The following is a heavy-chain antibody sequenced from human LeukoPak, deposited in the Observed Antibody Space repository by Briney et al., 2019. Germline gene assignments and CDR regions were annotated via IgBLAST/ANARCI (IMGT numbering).Heavy chain of an antibody. Sequence: PSETLSLTCAVSGGPIISVNWWSWVRQPPGKGLEWVGEIYHSGRTNCNPSLKSRVTISLDKSKNQFSLNLNSVSAADTALYYCASSDGLPPRSDSSYDVFDYWGQGTLVTVSS. CDR2: IYHSGRT. CDR1: GGPIISVNW. CDR3: ASSDGLPPRSDSSYDVFDY. V-gene: IGHV4-4*02. J-gene: IGHJ4*02. D-gene: IGHD3-3*01.